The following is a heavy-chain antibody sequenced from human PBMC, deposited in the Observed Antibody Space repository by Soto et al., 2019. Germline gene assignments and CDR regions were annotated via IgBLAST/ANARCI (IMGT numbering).Heavy chain of an antibody. D-gene: IGHD2-15*01. V-gene: IGHV3-21*01. CDR2: ISSSSSYI. Sequence: GSLRLSCAASGFTFSSYSMNWVRQAPGKGLEWVSSISSSSSYIYYADSVKGRFTISRDNAKNSLYLQMNSLRAEDTAVYYCASGVDCSGGSCYPHYYYYYGMDVWGQGTTVTVSS. CDR3: ASGVDCSGGSCYPHYYYYYGMDV. CDR1: GFTFSSYS. J-gene: IGHJ6*02.